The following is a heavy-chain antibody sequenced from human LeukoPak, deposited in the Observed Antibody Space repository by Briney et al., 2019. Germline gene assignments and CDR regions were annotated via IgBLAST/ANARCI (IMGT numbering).Heavy chain of an antibody. Sequence: ASVKVSCKASGYTFTSYAMHWVRQAPGQRLEGMGWINAGNGNTKYSQKFQGRVTITRDTSASTAYMELSSLRSEDTAVYYCARGGYYGSGSYSFDYWGQGTLVTVSS. V-gene: IGHV1-3*01. CDR2: INAGNGNT. J-gene: IGHJ4*02. D-gene: IGHD3-10*01. CDR1: GYTFTSYA. CDR3: ARGGYYGSGSYSFDY.